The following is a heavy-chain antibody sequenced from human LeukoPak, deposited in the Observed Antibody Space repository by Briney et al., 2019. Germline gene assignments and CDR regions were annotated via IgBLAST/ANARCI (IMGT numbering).Heavy chain of an antibody. Sequence: PGGSLRLSCAASGFTVSSNYISWVRQAPGKGLEWVSVIYSGDSTYYAGSVKGRFSISRDNSKNTVYLQMNSLRAEDAAVYYCARGGYGEYVQAFDIWGQGTMVTVSS. J-gene: IGHJ3*02. V-gene: IGHV3-53*01. D-gene: IGHD4-17*01. CDR2: IYSGDST. CDR3: ARGGYGEYVQAFDI. CDR1: GFTVSSNY.